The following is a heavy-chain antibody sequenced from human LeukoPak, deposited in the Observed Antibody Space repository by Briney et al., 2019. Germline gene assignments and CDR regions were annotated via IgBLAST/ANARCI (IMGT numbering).Heavy chain of an antibody. CDR3: AKNGLGAVVKTD. J-gene: IGHJ4*02. CDR1: GYTFTNYG. Sequence: ASVKVSCKASGYTFTNYGVNWVRQAPGEGLEWMGWINTNSGDPTYAQGFTGRFVFSLDTSVSTAYLQISSLRAEDTAVYYCAKNGLGAVVKTDWGQGTLVTVSS. CDR2: INTNSGDP. V-gene: IGHV7-4-1*02. D-gene: IGHD3-22*01.